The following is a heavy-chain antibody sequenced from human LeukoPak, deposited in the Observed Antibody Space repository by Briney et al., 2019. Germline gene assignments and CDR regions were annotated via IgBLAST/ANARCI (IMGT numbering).Heavy chain of an antibody. CDR1: GGSISSSSYY. Sequence: PSETLSLTCTVSGGSISSSSYYWGWIRQPPGKGLEWIGSIYYSGSTYYNPSLKSRVTISVDTSKNQFSLKLSSVTAADTAVYYCARDSDYGDYVFDYWGQGTLVTVSS. J-gene: IGHJ4*02. V-gene: IGHV4-39*07. CDR3: ARDSDYGDYVFDY. CDR2: IYYSGST. D-gene: IGHD4-17*01.